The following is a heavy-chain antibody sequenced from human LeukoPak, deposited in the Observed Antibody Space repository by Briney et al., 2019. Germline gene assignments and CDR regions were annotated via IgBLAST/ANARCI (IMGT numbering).Heavy chain of an antibody. V-gene: IGHV4-61*02. CDR2: IYTSGST. D-gene: IGHD6-13*01. J-gene: IGHJ5*02. CDR1: GGSINSGNYY. Sequence: PSETLSLTCTVSGGSINSGNYYWTWIRQPAGKGLEWIGRIYTSGSTNYNPSLKSRVTMSVDTSKNQFSLKLSSVTAADTAVYYCARDWEAPYSSSWGGSWFDPWGQGTLVTVSS. CDR3: ARDWEAPYSSSWGGSWFDP.